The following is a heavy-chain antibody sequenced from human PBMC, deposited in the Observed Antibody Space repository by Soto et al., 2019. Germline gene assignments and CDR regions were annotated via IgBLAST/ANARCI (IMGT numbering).Heavy chain of an antibody. CDR2: FDPEDGEA. J-gene: IGHJ5*02. CDR1: GDTLTELS. CDR3: AIAYSGTYYGHLEP. D-gene: IGHD1-26*01. V-gene: IGHV1-24*01. Sequence: QVQLVQSGAEVKKPGASVKVSCKVSGDTLTELSIHWVRQAPGKGLEYMGGFDPEDGEAMYAQNFQGRVTMTEDTSTDTPYMELSSLTSEDKAVYYCAIAYSGTYYGHLEPWGQGTVVTVSA.